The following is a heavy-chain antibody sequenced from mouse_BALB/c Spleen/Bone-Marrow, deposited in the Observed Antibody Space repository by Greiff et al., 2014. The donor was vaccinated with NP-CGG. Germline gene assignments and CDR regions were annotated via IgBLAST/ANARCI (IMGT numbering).Heavy chain of an antibody. J-gene: IGHJ3*01. CDR2: IDPSDSYT. Sequence: VQLQQSGAELVKPGASVKMSCKASGYTSPSYWMHWVKQRPGQGLEWIGTIDPSDSYTSYNQKFKGKATLTVDTSSSTAYMQLGSLTSEDSAVYYCTRMWAYWGQGTLVTVSA. V-gene: IGHV1S127*01. CDR1: GYTSPSYW. CDR3: TRMWAY.